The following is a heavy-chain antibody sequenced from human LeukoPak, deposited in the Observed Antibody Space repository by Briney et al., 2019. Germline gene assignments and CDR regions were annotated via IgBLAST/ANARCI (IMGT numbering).Heavy chain of an antibody. J-gene: IGHJ4*02. CDR2: ISGDGGST. Sequence: GGSLRLSCAASGFHFDDYAMHWVRQAPGKGLDWVSLISGDGGSTYYADSVKGRFTISRDNSKNSLYLQMNSLRTEDTALYYCAKVRTSALGYWGQGTLVTVSS. CDR1: GFHFDDYA. CDR3: AKVRTSALGY. V-gene: IGHV3-43*02. D-gene: IGHD2-8*01.